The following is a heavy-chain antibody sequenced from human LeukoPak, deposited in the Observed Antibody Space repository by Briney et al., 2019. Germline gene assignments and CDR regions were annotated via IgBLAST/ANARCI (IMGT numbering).Heavy chain of an antibody. J-gene: IGHJ4*02. Sequence: SSETLSLTCTVSGGSISSYYWSWIRQPAGKGLEWIGRIYTSGSTNYNPSLKSRVTMSVDTSKNQFSLKLSSVTAADTAVYYCARGGAPYSSSWHPWSVGGGFDYWGQGTLVTVSS. CDR2: IYTSGST. D-gene: IGHD6-13*01. CDR3: ARGGAPYSSSWHPWSVGGGFDY. V-gene: IGHV4-4*07. CDR1: GGSISSYY.